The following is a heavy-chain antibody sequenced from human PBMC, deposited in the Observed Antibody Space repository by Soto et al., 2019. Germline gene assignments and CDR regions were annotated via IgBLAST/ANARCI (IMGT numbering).Heavy chain of an antibody. CDR3: SRDDSDWFFN. CDR1: GFTFSSYS. J-gene: IGHJ4*02. Sequence: PGGSLRLSCAASGFTFSSYSMNWVRQAPGKGLEWVSYISSSSSTIYYADSVKGRFTISRDNAKNSLYLQMNSLESEDTDVYYCSRDDSDWFFNWGRGTLVTVSS. CDR2: ISSSSSTI. D-gene: IGHD3-9*01. V-gene: IGHV3-48*01.